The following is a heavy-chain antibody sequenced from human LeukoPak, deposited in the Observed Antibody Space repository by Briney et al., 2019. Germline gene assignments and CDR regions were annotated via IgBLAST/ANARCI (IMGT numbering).Heavy chain of an antibody. V-gene: IGHV4-59*08. Sequence: SETLSLTCTVSGVSISSHYWSWIRQPPGKGLEWIGYYYYSGNTNYNPSLKSRVTISEDTSKNQFSLRLFSVTASDTAVYYCATTFSGYVSSWPEYFQHWGQGILVTVSS. CDR3: ATTFSGYVSSWPEYFQH. CDR2: YYYSGNT. CDR1: GVSISSHY. D-gene: IGHD6-13*01. J-gene: IGHJ1*01.